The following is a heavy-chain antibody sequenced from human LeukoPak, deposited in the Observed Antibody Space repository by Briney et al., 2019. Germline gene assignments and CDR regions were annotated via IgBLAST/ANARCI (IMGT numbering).Heavy chain of an antibody. CDR2: INAGNGNT. CDR3: ARGVAVAGTKDWFDP. V-gene: IGHV1-3*01. D-gene: IGHD6-19*01. Sequence: GASVKVSCKASGYTFTSYAMHWVRQAPGQRLEWMGWINAGNGNTKYSQKFQGRVTITRDTSASTAYMELSGLRSEDTAVYYCARGVAVAGTKDWFDPWGQGTLVTVSS. CDR1: GYTFTSYA. J-gene: IGHJ5*02.